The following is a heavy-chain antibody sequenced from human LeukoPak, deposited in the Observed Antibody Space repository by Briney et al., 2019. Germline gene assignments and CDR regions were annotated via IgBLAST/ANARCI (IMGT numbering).Heavy chain of an antibody. D-gene: IGHD6-13*01. CDR3: AKTPGIAKDFDY. CDR1: GFTFSSYA. J-gene: IGHJ4*02. CDR2: ISGSGGST. Sequence: GGSLRLSCAASGFTFSSYAMSWVRQAPAKGLEWVSAISGSGGSTYYADSVKGRFTISRDNSKNTLSLQMNSLRAEDTAVYYCAKTPGIAKDFDYWGQGTLVTVSS. V-gene: IGHV3-23*01.